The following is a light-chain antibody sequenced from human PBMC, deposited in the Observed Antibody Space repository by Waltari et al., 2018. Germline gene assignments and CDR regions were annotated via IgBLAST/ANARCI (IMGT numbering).Light chain of an antibody. CDR1: HDILML. J-gene: IGKJ1*01. Sequence: TQSPSTLSASVGDSVPITCRASHDILMLLAWYQQKPGQAPRLLIYGASSRATGIPDRFSGSGSGTDFTLTISRLEPEDFAVYYCQQYGTSPPETFGQGTKVEIK. CDR3: QQYGTSPPET. CDR2: GAS. V-gene: IGKV3-20*01.